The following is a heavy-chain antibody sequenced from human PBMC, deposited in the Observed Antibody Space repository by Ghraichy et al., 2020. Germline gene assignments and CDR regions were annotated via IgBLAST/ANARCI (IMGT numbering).Heavy chain of an antibody. J-gene: IGHJ2*01. Sequence: SETLSLTCTVSGGSISSGGYYWSWIRQHPVKGLEWIGYIYYSGSTYYNPSLKSRVTISVDTSNNQFSLKLSSVTAVVTAVYYCARGGYGYDFWSGIPKVYFDLWGRGTLVTVSS. V-gene: IGHV4-31*03. CDR2: IYYSGST. D-gene: IGHD3-3*01. CDR3: ARGGYGYDFWSGIPKVYFDL. CDR1: GGSISSGGYY.